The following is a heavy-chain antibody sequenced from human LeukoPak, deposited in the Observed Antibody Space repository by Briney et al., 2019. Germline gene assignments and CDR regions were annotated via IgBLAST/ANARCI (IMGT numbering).Heavy chain of an antibody. CDR3: ARGFDGYYGFDL. V-gene: IGHV3-7*05. CDR2: INQDGVEK. Sequence: GGSLRLSCAASGFTFTTYRMSWVRQARGKGREWVANINQDGVEKYYVASVRGRLTISRDNAKNSMYVQMNSLRAEDTAVYYCARGFDGYYGFDLWGQGTMVTVSS. J-gene: IGHJ3*01. CDR1: GFTFTTYR. D-gene: IGHD5-24*01.